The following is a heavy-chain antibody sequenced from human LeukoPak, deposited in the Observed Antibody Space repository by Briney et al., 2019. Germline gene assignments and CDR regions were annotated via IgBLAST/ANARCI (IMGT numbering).Heavy chain of an antibody. Sequence: ASVKVSCKASGYTFTSYGISWVRQAPGQGLEWMGWINPNSGGTNYAQKFQGRVTMTRDTSISTAYMGLSRLRSDDTAVYYCARVIVGATRVGPSDYWGQGTLVTVSS. CDR1: GYTFTSYG. V-gene: IGHV1-2*02. D-gene: IGHD1-26*01. CDR2: INPNSGGT. CDR3: ARVIVGATRVGPSDY. J-gene: IGHJ4*02.